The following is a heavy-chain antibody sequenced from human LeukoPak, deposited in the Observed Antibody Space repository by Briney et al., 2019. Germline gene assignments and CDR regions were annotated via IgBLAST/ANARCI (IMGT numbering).Heavy chain of an antibody. CDR3: ARAEVRYYFDY. D-gene: IGHD3-22*01. CDR2: IFYTGDN. Sequence: PSETLSLTCTVSGGSISGSYWSWIRQPPGKGLEWIGYIFYTGDNNYNPSLKTRATVSMDTSKNQFSLKMSSVTAADTAVYYCARAEVRYYFDYWGQGTLVTVSS. V-gene: IGHV4-59*01. CDR1: GGSISGSY. J-gene: IGHJ4*02.